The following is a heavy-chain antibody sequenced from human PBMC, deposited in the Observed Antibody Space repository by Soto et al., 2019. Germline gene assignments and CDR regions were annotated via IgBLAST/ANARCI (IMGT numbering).Heavy chain of an antibody. CDR2: IHDRGST. J-gene: IGHJ5*02. Sequence: QVKLQESGPGLEKPSGTLSLTCAVSGGSSSNNRWWPWVRQAPGKGLEWIGEIHDRGSTNYNLSLKSRASGPRDRPKSQFSLEMRAGTAADTAVYYCAGQWGAGYGAFDPWGQGTLVTVSS. CDR1: GGSSSNNRW. V-gene: IGHV4-4*02. D-gene: IGHD3-9*01. CDR3: AGQWGAGYGAFDP.